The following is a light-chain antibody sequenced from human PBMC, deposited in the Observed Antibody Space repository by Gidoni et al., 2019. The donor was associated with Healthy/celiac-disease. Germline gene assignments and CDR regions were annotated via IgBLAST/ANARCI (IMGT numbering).Light chain of an antibody. CDR2: KDS. J-gene: IGLJ1*01. Sequence: SYELTQPPSVSVSPGQTARITCSGDALPKQYAAWYQQKPGQAPVLVIYKDSERPSGIPGRFSGSSSGTTVTLTISGVQAEDEADYYCQSADSSGTYVFGTGTKVTVL. CDR1: ALPKQY. CDR3: QSADSSGTYV. V-gene: IGLV3-25*03.